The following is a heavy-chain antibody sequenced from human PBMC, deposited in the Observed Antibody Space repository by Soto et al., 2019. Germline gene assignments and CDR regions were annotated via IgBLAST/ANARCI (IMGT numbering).Heavy chain of an antibody. Sequence: GGSLRLSCAASGFTFSSYAMHWVRQAPGKGLEWVAVISYDGSNKYYADSVKGRFTISRDNSKNTLYLQMNSLRAEDTAVYYCATPKVGMATTLDYWGQGTLVTVSS. V-gene: IGHV3-30-3*01. CDR3: ATPKVGMATTLDY. J-gene: IGHJ4*02. CDR2: ISYDGSNK. D-gene: IGHD5-12*01. CDR1: GFTFSSYA.